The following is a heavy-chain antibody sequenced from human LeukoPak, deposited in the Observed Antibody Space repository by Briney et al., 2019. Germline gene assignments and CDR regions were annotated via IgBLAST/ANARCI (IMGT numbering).Heavy chain of an antibody. D-gene: IGHD3-22*01. CDR3: ITMIVVVGAFDI. CDR2: ISGSGSGGST. V-gene: IGHV3-23*01. CDR1: GFTFSSYS. Sequence: GGSLRLSCAASGFTFSSYSMNWVRQAPGKGLEWVSSISGSGSGGSTYYADCVKGRFTISRDNSKNTLYLQMNSLRAGDTAVYYCITMIVVVGAFDIWGQGTMVTVSS. J-gene: IGHJ3*02.